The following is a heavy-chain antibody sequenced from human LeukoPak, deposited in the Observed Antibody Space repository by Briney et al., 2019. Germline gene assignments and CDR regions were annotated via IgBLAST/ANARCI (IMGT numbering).Heavy chain of an antibody. CDR3: AGVWLWHYMDV. V-gene: IGHV1-2*02. Sequence: GASVKVSCKASGYTFSDYYMHWVRQAPGQGLEWMGWINPDSGGTKYAQKFQDRVTMTSDTSISTAYMELSRLRSDDTAVYYCAGVWLWHYMDVWGKGTTVTVSS. J-gene: IGHJ6*03. D-gene: IGHD5-18*01. CDR2: INPDSGGT. CDR1: GYTFSDYY.